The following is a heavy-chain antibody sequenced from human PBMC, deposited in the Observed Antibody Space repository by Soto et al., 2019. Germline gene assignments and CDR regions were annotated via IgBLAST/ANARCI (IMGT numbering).Heavy chain of an antibody. CDR2: IYTSGST. Sequence: QVQLQESGPGLVKPSETLSLTCTVSGDSMTKYYWSWIRQPAGKGLEWIGRIYTSGSTNYNPSLRSRVTMSIATSNHHVSLKLKSVTAADTAVYYCARTVGAAYYFDFWGQGALVTVSS. D-gene: IGHD1-26*01. CDR3: ARTVGAAYYFDF. J-gene: IGHJ4*02. CDR1: GDSMTKYY. V-gene: IGHV4-4*07.